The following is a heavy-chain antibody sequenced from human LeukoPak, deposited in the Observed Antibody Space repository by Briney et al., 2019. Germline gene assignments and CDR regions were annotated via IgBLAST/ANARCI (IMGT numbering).Heavy chain of an antibody. CDR2: IYHSGGT. CDR1: GGFINDAS. Sequence: SETLSLTCTVSGGFINDASWNWIRKPPGQGLEWIGYIYHSGGTNYNPSLKSRVTISLDTSKNQFSLKLSSVTAADTAVYYCARVGTYYRSLDSWGQGTLVTVSS. V-gene: IGHV4-59*01. CDR3: ARVGTYYRSLDS. J-gene: IGHJ4*02. D-gene: IGHD3-10*01.